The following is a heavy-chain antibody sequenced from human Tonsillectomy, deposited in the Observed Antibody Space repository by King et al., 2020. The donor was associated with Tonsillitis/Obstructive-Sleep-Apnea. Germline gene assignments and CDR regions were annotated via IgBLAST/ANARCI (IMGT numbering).Heavy chain of an antibody. CDR1: GFTFNNAW. J-gene: IGHJ4*02. Sequence: VQLVESGGGLVKPGGSLRLSCAASGFTFNNAWMNWVRQAPGKGLEWVGRIKSKTDGGTTDYAAPVNGRFTISRDDSKNTLYMQMNSLKTEDTAVYYCTTDALVVPAATDYWGQGTLVTVSS. V-gene: IGHV3-15*07. D-gene: IGHD2-2*01. CDR3: TTDALVVPAATDY. CDR2: IKSKTDGGTT.